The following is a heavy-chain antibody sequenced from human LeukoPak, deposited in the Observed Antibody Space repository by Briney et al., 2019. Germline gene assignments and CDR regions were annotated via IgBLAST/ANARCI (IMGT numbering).Heavy chain of an antibody. J-gene: IGHJ5*02. Sequence: SETLSLTCTVSGGSISSYYWSWIRQTPGKGLEWIGYIYYTGSTSYNPSLKSRVTMSLDASKNQFSLELNSVTPADTAVYYCARGGNYWPQWWFDPWGRGTLVSVSS. CDR1: GGSISSYY. V-gene: IGHV4-59*01. CDR3: ARGGNYWPQWWFDP. D-gene: IGHD1-26*01. CDR2: IYYTGST.